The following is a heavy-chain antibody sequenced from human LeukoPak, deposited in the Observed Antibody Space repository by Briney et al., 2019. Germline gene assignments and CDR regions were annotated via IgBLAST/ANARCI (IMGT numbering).Heavy chain of an antibody. Sequence: SETLSLTCTVSGGSISSYYWSWIRQPPGKGLEWIGYIYYSGSTNYNPSLKSRVTISVDTSKNQFSLKLSSVTAADTAVYYCARYSSGYYPVAGLDAFDIWGQGTMVTVPS. CDR2: IYYSGST. J-gene: IGHJ3*02. CDR1: GGSISSYY. V-gene: IGHV4-59*08. CDR3: ARYSSGYYPVAGLDAFDI. D-gene: IGHD3-22*01.